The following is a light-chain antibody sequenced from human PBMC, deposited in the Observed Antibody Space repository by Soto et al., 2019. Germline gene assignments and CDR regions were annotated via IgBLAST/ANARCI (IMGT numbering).Light chain of an antibody. Sequence: QSALTQPASVSGSPGQSITISCTGTSSDVGAYNYVSWYQQHPGKPPKLMIYEVSRRPSGVSDRFSGSKSGSTASLTIYGLQAEDEADYYCTSYTSTTTPDVFGTGTKVTVL. J-gene: IGLJ1*01. CDR2: EVS. CDR1: SSDVGAYNY. CDR3: TSYTSTTTPDV. V-gene: IGLV2-14*01.